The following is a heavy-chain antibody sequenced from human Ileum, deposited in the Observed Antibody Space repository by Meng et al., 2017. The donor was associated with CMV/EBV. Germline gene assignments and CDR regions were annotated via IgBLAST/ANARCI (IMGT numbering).Heavy chain of an antibody. CDR2: SHYGGST. V-gene: IGHV4-30-4*08. D-gene: IGHD3-16*01. CDR1: GDSIGTNSHS. Sequence: HVQLQDSGPGLVKPSETLSLTCTVSGDSIGTNSHSWSWIPQPPGKGLEYIGYSHYGGSTHYHPSLKSRFSISVDRSKNQFSLKVTSVIAADTALYYCARRGDAEEFDYWGQGALVTVSS. CDR3: ARRGDAEEFDY. J-gene: IGHJ4*02.